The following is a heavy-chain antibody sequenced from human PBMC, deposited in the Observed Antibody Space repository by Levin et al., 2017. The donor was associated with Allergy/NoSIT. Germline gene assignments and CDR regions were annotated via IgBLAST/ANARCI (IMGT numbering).Heavy chain of an antibody. CDR2: IYYSWST. CDR3: ASITYGRSGYFDY. D-gene: IGHD3-3*01. Sequence: SQTLSLTCTVSGGSISSSTYYWGWIRQPPGKGLEWIGSIYYSWSTYYDPSLKSRVTISVDTSKNQFSLKLRSVTAADTAVYYWASITYGRSGYFDYWGLGTLVTVSS. CDR1: GGSISSSTYY. J-gene: IGHJ4*02. V-gene: IGHV4-39*07.